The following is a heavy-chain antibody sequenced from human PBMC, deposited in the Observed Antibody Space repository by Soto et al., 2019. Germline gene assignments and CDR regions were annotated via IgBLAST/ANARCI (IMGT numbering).Heavy chain of an antibody. Sequence: SVKVSCKASGDTFNFYTINWVRQAPGLGLEWMGRFNPILSFSNSALKFQGRVTLTADKSTSTAYMELRSLRSDDTAVYYCAADVGGYIYGLARHWGPGTLVTVS. V-gene: IGHV1-69*02. CDR3: AADVGGYIYGLARH. D-gene: IGHD4-17*01. CDR1: GDTFNFYT. J-gene: IGHJ4*02. CDR2: FNPILSFS.